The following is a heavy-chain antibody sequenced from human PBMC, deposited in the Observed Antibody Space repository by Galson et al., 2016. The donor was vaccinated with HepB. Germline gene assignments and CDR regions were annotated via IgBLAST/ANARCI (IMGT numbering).Heavy chain of an antibody. CDR2: ISSSGSYI. J-gene: IGHJ4*02. V-gene: IGHV3-11*01. CDR3: ARGDRHSSSWWGFDY. Sequence: APRLSCRAAGFSFGDYDLNWSPPAPGKGLEWVSYISSSGSYIYYADSVKGRFTMSRDNAKNSLYLQMDSLRGEDTAVYYCARGDRHSSSWWGFDYWGQGTLVTVSS. D-gene: IGHD6-13*01. CDR1: GFSFGDYD.